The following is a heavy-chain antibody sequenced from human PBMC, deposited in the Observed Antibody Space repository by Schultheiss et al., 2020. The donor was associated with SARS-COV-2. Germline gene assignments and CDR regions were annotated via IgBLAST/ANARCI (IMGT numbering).Heavy chain of an antibody. V-gene: IGHV3-30*03. CDR1: GFTFTTHG. CDR2: ISYDGSKI. D-gene: IGHD3-16*01. Sequence: GGSLRLSCEASGFTFTTHGMHWVRQAPGKGLEWVAIISYDGSKIFYADSVQGRFVISRDNSKNTLYLQMNSLRAEDTAVYYCARGRNDYAIDYWGQGTLVTVSS. CDR3: ARGRNDYAIDY. J-gene: IGHJ4*02.